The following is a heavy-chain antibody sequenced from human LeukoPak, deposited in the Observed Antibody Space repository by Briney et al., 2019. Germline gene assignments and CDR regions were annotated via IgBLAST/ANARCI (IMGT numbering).Heavy chain of an antibody. CDR3: ARDIDYGSGSY. D-gene: IGHD3-10*01. Sequence: GASVKVSCKASGYTFSGHYMHWVRQAPGQGLEWMGWINPNSGGTNYAQKFQGRVTMTRDTSISTAYMELSRLRSDDTAVYYCARDIDYGSGSYWGQGTLVTVSS. J-gene: IGHJ4*02. V-gene: IGHV1-2*02. CDR1: GYTFSGHY. CDR2: INPNSGGT.